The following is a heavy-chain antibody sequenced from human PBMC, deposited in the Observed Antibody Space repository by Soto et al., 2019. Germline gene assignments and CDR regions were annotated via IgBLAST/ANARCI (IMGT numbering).Heavy chain of an antibody. CDR2: VIPVFNTS. Sequence: ASVKVSCKASGGAFGRYSVSWVRQAPGQGLEWIGGVIPVFNTSNYSLKFQGRVAIFADLSTSTVFMELRSLRSEDTALYYCARGDEMKAVTIFEYWGQGTLVTVSS. J-gene: IGHJ4*02. CDR1: GGAFGRYS. CDR3: ARGDEMKAVTIFEY. V-gene: IGHV1-69*13. D-gene: IGHD4-17*01.